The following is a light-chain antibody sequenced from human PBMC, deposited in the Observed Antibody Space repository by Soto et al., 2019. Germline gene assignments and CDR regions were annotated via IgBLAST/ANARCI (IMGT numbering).Light chain of an antibody. V-gene: IGKV3-20*01. Sequence: ESVLTQSPRTLSLSPGERDTLSCRASQSVSSSYLAWYQQKPGQDPGLLIYGASSRATGIPNRFSGSGSGTDFTLTISRLEPEDFAVYYCQHYGSSLSITFGQVTRLEIK. J-gene: IGKJ5*01. CDR1: QSVSSSY. CDR2: GAS. CDR3: QHYGSSLSIT.